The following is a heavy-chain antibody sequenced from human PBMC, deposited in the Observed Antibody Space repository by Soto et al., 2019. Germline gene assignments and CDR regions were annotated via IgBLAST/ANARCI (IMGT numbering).Heavy chain of an antibody. D-gene: IGHD3-22*01. CDR3: ARKDKSGYFNWFDP. J-gene: IGHJ5*02. CDR2: IFPSDSGT. CDR1: GYRFTSYW. V-gene: IGHV5-51*01. Sequence: GESLKISCRTSGYRFTSYWIAWVRQMPGKGLEWMGIIFPSDSGTRYSPSFQGQVTISADRSTSTVFLQWASLKASDTAVYFCARKDKSGYFNWFDPWGQGTLVTVSS.